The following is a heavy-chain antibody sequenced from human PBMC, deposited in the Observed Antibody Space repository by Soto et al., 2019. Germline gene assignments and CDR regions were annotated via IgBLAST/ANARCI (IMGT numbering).Heavy chain of an antibody. CDR3: ASELYSSSSGYYYYGMEV. D-gene: IGHD6-13*01. CDR1: GFTFSDYY. J-gene: IGHJ6*02. CDR2: ISSSGITI. V-gene: IGHV3-11*01. Sequence: QVQLVESGGGLVKPGGSLRLSCAASGFTFSDYYMSCISKAPGKGLERVSYISSSGITIYYADSVKGGFTISRDNAQNSLYLQRNSLRAEDTAVYYGASELYSSSSGYYYYGMEVWGQGTTVTVS.